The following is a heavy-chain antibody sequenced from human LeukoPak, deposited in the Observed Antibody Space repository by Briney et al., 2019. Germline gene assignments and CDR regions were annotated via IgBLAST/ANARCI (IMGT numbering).Heavy chain of an antibody. D-gene: IGHD1-26*01. Sequence: SETLSLTCTVSGGSISSYYWSWIRQPPGKGLEWIGYIYYSGSTNYNPSLKSRVTISVDTSKNQFSLKLSSVTAADTAVYYCARDPGSRLGTYDYWGQGTLVTVSS. CDR1: GGSISSYY. CDR3: ARDPGSRLGTYDY. CDR2: IYYSGST. J-gene: IGHJ4*02. V-gene: IGHV4-59*12.